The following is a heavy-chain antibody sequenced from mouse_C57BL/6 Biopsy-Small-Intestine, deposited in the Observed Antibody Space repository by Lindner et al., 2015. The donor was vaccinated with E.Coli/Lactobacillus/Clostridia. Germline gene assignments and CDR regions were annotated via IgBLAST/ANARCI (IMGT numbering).Heavy chain of an antibody. CDR3: AIYDGYYVDWYFDV. D-gene: IGHD2-3*01. CDR1: GYTFTSYT. CDR2: INPSSGYT. V-gene: IGHV1-4*01. J-gene: IGHJ1*03. Sequence: VQLQESGAELARPGASVKMSCKASGYTFTSYTMHWVKQRPGQGLEWIGYINPSSGYTKYNQKFKDKATLTADKSSSTAYMQLSSLTSEDSAVYYCAIYDGYYVDWYFDVWGTGTSVTVS.